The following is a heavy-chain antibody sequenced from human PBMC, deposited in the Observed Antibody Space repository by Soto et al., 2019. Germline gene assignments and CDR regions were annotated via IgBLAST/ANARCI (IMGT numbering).Heavy chain of an antibody. CDR3: ERETSDSFLDY. CDR2: IYYSGST. D-gene: IGHD2-21*02. CDR1: GGSISSYY. Sequence: SETLSLTCTVSGGSISSYYWSWIRQPPGKGLEWIGYIYYSGSTNYNPSLKSRVTISVDTSKNQFSLKLSSVTAADTAVYYCERETSDSFLDYWGQGTLVTVSS. V-gene: IGHV4-59*01. J-gene: IGHJ4*02.